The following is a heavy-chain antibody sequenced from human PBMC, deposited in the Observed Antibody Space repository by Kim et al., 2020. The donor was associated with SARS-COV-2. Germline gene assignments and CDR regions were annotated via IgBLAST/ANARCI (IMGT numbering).Heavy chain of an antibody. CDR3: AKASPQGAFDI. Sequence: YDADSVKGRFTISRDNSKNTLDLQMNSLRAEDTAVYYCAKASPQGAFDIWGQGTMVTVSS. V-gene: IGHV3-23*01. J-gene: IGHJ3*02.